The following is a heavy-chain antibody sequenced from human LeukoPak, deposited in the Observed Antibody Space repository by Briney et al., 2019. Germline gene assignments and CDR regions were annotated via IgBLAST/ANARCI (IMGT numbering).Heavy chain of an antibody. CDR3: ARGSGYYSSFDY. Sequence: SETLSLTCAVSGGSISSYYWSWIRQPAGKGLEWIGRIYSTGSTNYNPSLKSRVTMSVDTSKNQFSLKLSSATAADTAVYYCARGSGYYSSFDYWGQGTLVTVSS. V-gene: IGHV4-4*07. CDR2: IYSTGST. D-gene: IGHD3-22*01. J-gene: IGHJ4*02. CDR1: GGSISSYY.